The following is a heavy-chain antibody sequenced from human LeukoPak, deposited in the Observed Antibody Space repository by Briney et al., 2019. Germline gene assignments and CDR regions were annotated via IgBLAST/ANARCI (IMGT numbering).Heavy chain of an antibody. CDR3: ARDGITIFGVVPLKD. CDR1: GDSISPYY. Sequence: PSETLSLTCTVSGDSISPYYWSWIRQPPGKGLEWIGYIYHSGSTYYNPSLKSRVTISVDTSKNQFSLKLSSVTAADTAVYYCARDGITIFGVVPLKDWGQGTLVTVSS. V-gene: IGHV4-59*12. D-gene: IGHD3-3*01. CDR2: IYHSGST. J-gene: IGHJ4*02.